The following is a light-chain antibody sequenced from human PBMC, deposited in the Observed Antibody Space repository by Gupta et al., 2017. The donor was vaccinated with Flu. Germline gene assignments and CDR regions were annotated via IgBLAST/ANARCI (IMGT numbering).Light chain of an antibody. J-gene: IGKJ4*01. Sequence: DIKMTQSPSSLSASVGDRVTITCQASQDINNYLNWYQQKPGKAPKLLIYDASKLETGVPSRLSGSGSGTDFTFTIISLQPEDLATYYCQQEDNLPFTFGGGTKLEIK. CDR2: DAS. CDR1: QDINNY. V-gene: IGKV1-33*01. CDR3: QQEDNLPFT.